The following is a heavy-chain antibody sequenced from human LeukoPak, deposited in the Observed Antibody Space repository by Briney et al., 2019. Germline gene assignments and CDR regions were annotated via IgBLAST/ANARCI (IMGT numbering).Heavy chain of an antibody. Sequence: GGSLRLSCAASGFIFSSYDMHWVRQATGKGLECVSAIGPAGDTYYPGSVKGRFTISRENAKNSLYLQMNSLRAGDTAVYYCARAVSSGWYGDWGQGTLVTVSS. V-gene: IGHV3-13*01. CDR2: IGPAGDT. D-gene: IGHD6-19*01. CDR1: GFIFSSYD. J-gene: IGHJ4*02. CDR3: ARAVSSGWYGD.